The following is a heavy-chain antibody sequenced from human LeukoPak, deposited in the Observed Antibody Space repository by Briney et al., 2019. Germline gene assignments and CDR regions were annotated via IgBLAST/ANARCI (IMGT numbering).Heavy chain of an antibody. V-gene: IGHV3-74*01. CDR3: ARAPSEIGGYYPEYFRH. J-gene: IGHJ1*01. CDR1: EFTFSTYW. Sequence: GGSLRLSCAASEFTFSTYWMHWVRQAPGKGLVWVSRIKSDGGTNYADSVKGRFTISRDNAKKTVSLQMNSLRPEDTGVYYCARAPSEIGGYYPEYFRHWGQGTLVTVSS. CDR2: IKSDGGT. D-gene: IGHD3-22*01.